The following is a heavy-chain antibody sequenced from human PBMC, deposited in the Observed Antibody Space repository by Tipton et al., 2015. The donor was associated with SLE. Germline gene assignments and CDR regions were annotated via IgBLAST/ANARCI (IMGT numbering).Heavy chain of an antibody. V-gene: IGHV3-30*04. D-gene: IGHD2-21*01. Sequence: SLRLSCAASGFTFSSYAMHWVRQAPGKGLEWVAVISYDGSNKYYADSVKGRFTISRDNSKDTLYLQMNSLRAGDTAVYYCASTIPTKDAFDIWGQGTMVTVSS. CDR2: ISYDGSNK. J-gene: IGHJ3*02. CDR1: GFTFSSYA. CDR3: ASTIPTKDAFDI.